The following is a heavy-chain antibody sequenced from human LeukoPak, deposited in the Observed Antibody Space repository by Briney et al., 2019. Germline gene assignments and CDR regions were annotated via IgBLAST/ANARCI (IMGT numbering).Heavy chain of an antibody. CDR2: INPNSGGT. CDR1: GYTFTGYY. CDR3: ARVYDSSCYSLDP. J-gene: IGHJ5*02. D-gene: IGHD3-22*01. Sequence: ASVKVSCKASGYTFTGYYMHWVRQAPGQGLEWMGWINPNSGGTNYAQKFQGRVTMTRDTSISTAYMELSRLRSDDTAVYYCARVYDSSCYSLDPWGQGTLVTVSS. V-gene: IGHV1-2*02.